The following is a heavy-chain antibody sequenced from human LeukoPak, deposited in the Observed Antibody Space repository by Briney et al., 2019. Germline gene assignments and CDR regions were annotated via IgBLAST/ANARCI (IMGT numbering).Heavy chain of an antibody. Sequence: ASVKVSCEASGYTFTSYYMHWVRQAPGQGLEWMGIINPSGGSTSYAQKFQGRVTMTRDTSTSTVYMELSSLRSEDTAVYYCARGEFVVVPAASRIAAAGPHGGPDDFDYWGQGTLVTVSS. J-gene: IGHJ4*02. V-gene: IGHV1-46*01. CDR2: INPSGGST. CDR1: GYTFTSYY. CDR3: ARGEFVVVPAASRIAAAGPHGGPDDFDY. D-gene: IGHD2-2*01.